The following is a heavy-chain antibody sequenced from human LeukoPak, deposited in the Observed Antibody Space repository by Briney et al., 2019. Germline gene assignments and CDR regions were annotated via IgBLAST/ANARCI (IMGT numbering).Heavy chain of an antibody. CDR1: GFTFSDYY. D-gene: IGHD1-14*01. J-gene: IGHJ4*02. CDR2: ISNSGSTT. V-gene: IGHV3-11*04. CDR3: ARDFEPDRDY. Sequence: GGSLRLSCAASGFTFSDYYMSWIRQAPGKGLEWVSYISNSGSTTYYADSVKGRFTISRDNAKNSLYLQMNTLRAEDTAVYYCARDFEPDRDYWGQGTLVTVSS.